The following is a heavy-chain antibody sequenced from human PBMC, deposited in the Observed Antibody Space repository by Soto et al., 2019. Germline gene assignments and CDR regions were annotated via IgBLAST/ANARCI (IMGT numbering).Heavy chain of an antibody. CDR2: ISGSGGST. J-gene: IGHJ5*02. D-gene: IGHD3-22*01. CDR3: AKDYYDSSGYYYGNNSFDP. CDR1: GFTFSSYA. Sequence: EVQLLESGGGLVQPGGSLRLSCAASGFTFSSYAMSWVRQAPGKGLEWVSAISGSGGSTYYADSVKGRFTISRDNSKNTLYLKMNSLRAEDTAVYYCAKDYYDSSGYYYGNNSFDPWGQGTLVTVSS. V-gene: IGHV3-23*01.